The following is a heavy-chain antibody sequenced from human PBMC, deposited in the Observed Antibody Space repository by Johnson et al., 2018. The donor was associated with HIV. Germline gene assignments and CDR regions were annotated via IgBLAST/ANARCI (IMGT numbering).Heavy chain of an antibody. CDR1: GFTFSSYA. CDR2: ISYDGSTK. V-gene: IGHV3-30-3*01. D-gene: IGHD6-13*01. Sequence: QVQLVESGGGVVQPGRSLRLSCAASGFTFSSYAMHWVRQAPGKGLEWVAVISYDGSTKYYADSVKGRFTISRDNSKNTLYLQMNRLRAEDTDVYYCARVPRIEQQLVHAFDRWGQGTMVTVSS. CDR3: ARVPRIEQQLVHAFDR. J-gene: IGHJ3*02.